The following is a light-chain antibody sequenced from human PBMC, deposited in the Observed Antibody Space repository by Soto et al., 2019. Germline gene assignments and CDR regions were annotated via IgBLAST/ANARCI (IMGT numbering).Light chain of an antibody. J-gene: IGLJ2*01. V-gene: IGLV2-8*01. CDR1: SSDIGRYNY. CDR2: EVN. CDR3: SSYAGSNNLL. Sequence: QSALTQPPSASGSPGQSVTISCTGTSSDIGRYNYVSWYQQRPGKAPKLMIYEVNKRPSGVPDRFSGSKSGNTASLTVSGLQAEDEADYYCSSYAGSNNLLFGGGTKVTVL.